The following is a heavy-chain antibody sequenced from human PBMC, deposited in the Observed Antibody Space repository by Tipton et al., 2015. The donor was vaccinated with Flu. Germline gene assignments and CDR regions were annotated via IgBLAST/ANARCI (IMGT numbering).Heavy chain of an antibody. Sequence: TLSLTCTVSGASISSESYYWGWIRQPPGKGLEWIGNIYHSGSTNHNPSLKSRVTISLDKSKNQFSLNLSSVTAADTAVYYCARVGAVTMVRGLAFDAFDIWGLGTMVAVSS. CDR1: GASISSESYY. V-gene: IGHV4-39*07. CDR2: IYHSGST. D-gene: IGHD3-10*01. J-gene: IGHJ3*02. CDR3: ARVGAVTMVRGLAFDAFDI.